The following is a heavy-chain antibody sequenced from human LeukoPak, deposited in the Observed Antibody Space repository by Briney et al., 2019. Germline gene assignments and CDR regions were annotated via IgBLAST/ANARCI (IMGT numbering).Heavy chain of an antibody. CDR1: GYTFTGYY. D-gene: IGHD6-13*01. CDR2: GNPNSGGT. J-gene: IGHJ6*03. CDR3: ARAYSSSPKAAGYYMDV. Sequence: GASVKVSCKASGYTFTGYYMHWVRQAPRQGLEWMGRGNPNSGGTNFAQKFQGRVTMTRDTSISTAYMELSRLRSDDTAVYYCARAYSSSPKAAGYYMDVWGKGTTVTVSS. V-gene: IGHV1-2*06.